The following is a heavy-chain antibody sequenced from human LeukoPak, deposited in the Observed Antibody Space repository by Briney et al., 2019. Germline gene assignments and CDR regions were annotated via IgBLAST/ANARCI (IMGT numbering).Heavy chain of an antibody. D-gene: IGHD2-2*01. Sequence: GGSLRLSCAASGCTVSINYMSWVRQAPGKGLEWVSVIYSGGNTYYADSVKGRFTISRDNSKNKVYLQMNSLKAEDTAVYYCARGETSSYDYWGQGTLVTVSS. CDR1: GCTVSINY. J-gene: IGHJ4*02. CDR3: ARGETSSYDY. V-gene: IGHV3-53*01. CDR2: IYSGGNT.